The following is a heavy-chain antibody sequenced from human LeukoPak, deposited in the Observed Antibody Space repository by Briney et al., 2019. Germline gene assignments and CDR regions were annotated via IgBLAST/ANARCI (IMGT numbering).Heavy chain of an antibody. D-gene: IGHD3-22*01. V-gene: IGHV3-48*03. Sequence: TGGSLRLSCAASGFTFSSYEMNWVRQAPGKGLEWVSYISSSGSTIYYADSLKGRFTISRDNAKNSLYLQMNSLRAEDTAVYYCAGAHYYDSSGLDFWGQGTLVTVSS. CDR1: GFTFSSYE. CDR3: AGAHYYDSSGLDF. CDR2: ISSSGSTI. J-gene: IGHJ4*02.